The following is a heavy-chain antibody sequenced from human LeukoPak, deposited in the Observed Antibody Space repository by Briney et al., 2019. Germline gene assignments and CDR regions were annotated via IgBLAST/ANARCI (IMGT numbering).Heavy chain of an antibody. V-gene: IGHV1-18*01. Sequence: ASVKVSCKASGYTFTSYGISWLRQAPGQGLEWMGWISAYNGNTNYAQKLQGRVTMTTDTSTSTAYMELRSLRSDDTAVYYCARAVAYYDFLDYWGQGTLVTVSS. CDR1: GYTFTSYG. D-gene: IGHD3-3*01. J-gene: IGHJ4*02. CDR2: ISAYNGNT. CDR3: ARAVAYYDFLDY.